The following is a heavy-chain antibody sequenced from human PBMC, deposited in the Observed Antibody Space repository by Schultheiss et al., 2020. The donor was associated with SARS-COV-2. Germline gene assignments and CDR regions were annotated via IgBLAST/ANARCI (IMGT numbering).Heavy chain of an antibody. V-gene: IGHV4-39*01. CDR2: IYYSGST. J-gene: IGHJ4*02. CDR1: GGSISSYY. Sequence: SETLSLTCTVSGGSISSYYWGWIRQPPGKGLEWIGSIYYSGSTYYNPSLKSRVTISVDTSKNQFSLKLSSVTAADTAVYYCASSHSGSYYLLDYWGQGTLVTVSS. D-gene: IGHD1-26*01. CDR3: ASSHSGSYYLLDY.